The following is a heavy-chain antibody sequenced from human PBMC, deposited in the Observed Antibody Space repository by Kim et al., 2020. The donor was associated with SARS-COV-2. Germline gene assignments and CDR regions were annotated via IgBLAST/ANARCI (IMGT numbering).Heavy chain of an antibody. CDR3: ARRFRFGELFRSWFDY. D-gene: IGHD3-10*01. Sequence: SETLSLTCAVYGGSFSGYYWSWIRQPPGKGLEWIGEINHSGSTNYNPSLKSRVTISVDTSKNQFSLKLSSVTAADTAVYYCARRFRFGELFRSWFDYWGQGTLVTVSS. V-gene: IGHV4-34*01. J-gene: IGHJ4*02. CDR2: INHSGST. CDR1: GGSFSGYY.